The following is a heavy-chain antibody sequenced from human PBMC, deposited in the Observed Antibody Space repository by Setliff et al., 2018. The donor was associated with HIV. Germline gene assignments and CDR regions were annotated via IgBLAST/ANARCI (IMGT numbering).Heavy chain of an antibody. CDR1: GGSFSGYY. J-gene: IGHJ4*02. D-gene: IGHD3-10*01. V-gene: IGHV4-34*01. Sequence: PSETLSLTCAVYGGSFSGYYWSWIRQPPGKGLEWIGEINHSGSTNYNPSLKSRVTISVDTSKNQFSLKLSSVTAADTAVYYCARDMVRGVIGGYWGQGTLVTVSS. CDR2: INHSGST. CDR3: ARDMVRGVIGGY.